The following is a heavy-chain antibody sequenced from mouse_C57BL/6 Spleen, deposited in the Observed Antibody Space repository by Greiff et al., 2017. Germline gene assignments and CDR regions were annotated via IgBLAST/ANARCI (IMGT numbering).Heavy chain of an antibody. D-gene: IGHD1-1*01. Sequence: QVQLQQPGTELVKPGASVKLSCKASGYTFTSYWMHWVKQRPGQGLEWIGNINPSNGGTNYNEKFKSKATLTVDKSSSTAYMQLSSLTSEDSAVYYCARFPYYGSRNWYFDVWGTGTTVTVSS. J-gene: IGHJ1*03. CDR3: ARFPYYGSRNWYFDV. CDR1: GYTFTSYW. V-gene: IGHV1-53*01. CDR2: INPSNGGT.